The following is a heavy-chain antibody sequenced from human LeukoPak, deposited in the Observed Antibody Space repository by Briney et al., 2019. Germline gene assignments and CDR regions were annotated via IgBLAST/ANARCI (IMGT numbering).Heavy chain of an antibody. V-gene: IGHV4-34*01. CDR2: INHSGST. D-gene: IGHD3-22*01. CDR3: ARAQVPYYYDSSGYVEYYFDY. CDR1: GGSFSGYY. J-gene: IGHJ4*02. Sequence: SETLSLTCAVYGGSFSGYYWSWIRQPPGKGLEWIGEINHSGSTNYNPSLKSRVTISVDKPKNQFSLNLSSVPAADTAVYYCARAQVPYYYDSSGYVEYYFDYWGQGTLVTVSS.